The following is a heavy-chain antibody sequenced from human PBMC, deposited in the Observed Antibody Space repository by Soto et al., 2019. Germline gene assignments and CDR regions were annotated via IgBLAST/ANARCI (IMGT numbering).Heavy chain of an antibody. CDR1: GYTFTSYG. CDR3: ARDPTYCGGDCYSRGLDY. V-gene: IGHV1-18*01. D-gene: IGHD2-21*02. J-gene: IGHJ4*02. Sequence: QVQLVQSGAEVKKPGASVKVSCKASGYTFTSYGISWVRQAPGQGLEWMGWISAYNGNTNYAQKLQGRVTMTTDTSTSTAHMELRSLRSDDTAVYYCARDPTYCGGDCYSRGLDYWGQGTLVTVSS. CDR2: ISAYNGNT.